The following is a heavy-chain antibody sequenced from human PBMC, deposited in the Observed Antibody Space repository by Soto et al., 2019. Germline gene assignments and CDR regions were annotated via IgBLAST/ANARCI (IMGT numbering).Heavy chain of an antibody. V-gene: IGHV1-18*04. J-gene: IGHJ4*02. D-gene: IGHD4-17*01. CDR3: TIGHGAFAGDFDY. Sequence: QGQLVQSGAEVKWPGASVKVSCKASGYPFNKYSISWVRQAPGQGLEWMGWISASNGNRNYAQKFQGRVTLGTDTSTSTAYMELRNLRSDDTAVYYWTIGHGAFAGDFDYWGQGTLVTVSS. CDR2: ISASNGNR. CDR1: GYPFNKYS.